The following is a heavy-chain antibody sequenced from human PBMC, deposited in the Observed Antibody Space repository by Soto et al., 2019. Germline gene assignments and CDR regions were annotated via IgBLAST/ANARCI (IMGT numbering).Heavy chain of an antibody. V-gene: IGHV4-59*01. CDR1: RLSIISYY. D-gene: IGHD1-1*01. CDR3: ARDFGPYPGTYIGGFQH. CDR2: IYHSGTT. Sequence: PSETLSLSCTFSRLSIISYYWSWIRQPPGKGLEWVGHIYHSGTTNSNPSLKSRVTISVDTSKNQFSLKLSSVTAADSAVYYCARDFGPYPGTYIGGFQHWGQGTLVT. J-gene: IGHJ1*01.